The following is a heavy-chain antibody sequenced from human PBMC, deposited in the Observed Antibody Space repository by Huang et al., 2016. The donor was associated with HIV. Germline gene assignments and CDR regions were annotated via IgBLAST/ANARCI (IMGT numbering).Heavy chain of an antibody. V-gene: IGHV3-74*02. Sequence: EVELAESGGGSVRPGKSLRPSCVGSGFIFSDYWLDWVRQIPGKGLMWVARIESDGSSTSYADSVKGRFTIYRDNAKNTVYLQMSSLRVDDTAVYYCVRAKEKGYDFWSGYRYWGQGVQVTVSS. CDR1: GFIFSDYW. CDR2: IESDGSST. CDR3: VRAKEKGYDFWSGYRY. J-gene: IGHJ4*01. D-gene: IGHD3-3*01.